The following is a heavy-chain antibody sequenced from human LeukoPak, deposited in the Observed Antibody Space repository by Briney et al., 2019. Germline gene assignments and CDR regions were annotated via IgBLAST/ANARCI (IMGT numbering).Heavy chain of an antibody. D-gene: IGHD3-10*01. CDR2: INPNSGGT. Sequence: ASVKVSCKASGYTFTGYYMHWVRQAPGQGLEWMGWINPNSGGTNYAQKFQGRVTMTRDTSISTAYMELSRLRSDDTAVYYCARAKRITMVRGVMSWFDPWGQGTLGTVSS. CDR1: GYTFTGYY. V-gene: IGHV1-2*02. J-gene: IGHJ5*02. CDR3: ARAKRITMVRGVMSWFDP.